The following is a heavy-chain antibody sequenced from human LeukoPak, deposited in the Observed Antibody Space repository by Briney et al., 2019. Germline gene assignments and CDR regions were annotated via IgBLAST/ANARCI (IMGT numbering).Heavy chain of an antibody. CDR1: GFTFSSYA. J-gene: IGHJ4*02. CDR3: AKDRFYFWSGPDYFDY. CDR2: ISGSGGST. Sequence: GGSLRLSCAASGFTFSSYAMSWVRQAPGKGLEWVSAISGSGGSTYYADSVKGRFTISRDNSKNTLYLQMNSLRAEDTAVYYCAKDRFYFWSGPDYFDYWGQGTLVTVSS. D-gene: IGHD3-3*01. V-gene: IGHV3-23*01.